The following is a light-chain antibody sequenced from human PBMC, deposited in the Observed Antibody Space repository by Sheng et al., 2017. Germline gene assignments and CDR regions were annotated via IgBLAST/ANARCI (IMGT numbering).Light chain of an antibody. Sequence: EIVLTQSPGTLSLSPGEGATLSCRTSQSVRSTYLAWYQQKPGQAPRLLIYGASSRATGIPDRFSGSGSGTDFTLTISSLEPEDFAVYYCHQYDSSPETFGQGTNVEIK. V-gene: IGKV3-20*01. CDR2: GAS. CDR1: QSVRSTY. J-gene: IGKJ1*01. CDR3: HQYDSSPET.